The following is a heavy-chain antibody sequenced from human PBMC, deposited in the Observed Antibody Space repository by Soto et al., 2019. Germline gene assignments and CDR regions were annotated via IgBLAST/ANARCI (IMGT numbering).Heavy chain of an antibody. CDR3: ASHLALNSFPAQPTPDP. CDR1: GYTFSSFG. D-gene: IGHD2-15*01. J-gene: IGHJ5*02. V-gene: IGHV1-18*01. Sequence: GASVKVSCKASGYTFSSFGISWVRQAPGQGLEWMGWITAYNGNTQYAQKLQGRVTMTTDTSTSTAYMGLRSLTSDDTAVYYCASHLALNSFPAQPTPDP. CDR2: ITAYNGNT.